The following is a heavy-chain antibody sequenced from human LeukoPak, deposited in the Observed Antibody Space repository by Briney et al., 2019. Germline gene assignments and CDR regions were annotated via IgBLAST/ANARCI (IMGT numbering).Heavy chain of an antibody. V-gene: IGHV1-69*04. Sequence: SVKVSCKASGYTFTGYYMHWVRQAPGQGLEWMGRIIPILGIANYAQKFQGRVTITADKSTSTAYMELSSLRSEDTAVYYCARDPGSSWSPNWFDPWGQGTLVTVSS. CDR2: IIPILGIA. CDR1: GYTFTGYY. CDR3: ARDPGSSWSPNWFDP. D-gene: IGHD6-13*01. J-gene: IGHJ5*02.